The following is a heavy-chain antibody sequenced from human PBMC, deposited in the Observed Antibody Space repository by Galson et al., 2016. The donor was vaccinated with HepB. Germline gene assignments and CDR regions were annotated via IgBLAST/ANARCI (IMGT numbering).Heavy chain of an antibody. D-gene: IGHD3-10*01. CDR3: ARDAVRGDH. CDR1: GXXFAXXX. CDR2: VSPNNGXT. Sequence: SVKXSCKASGXXFAXXXVTXXXQAXGQGLEWVGWVSPNNGXTKYAEKFQDRVTLTTDTSTATAYMDLGSLTKSDTAVYFCARDAVRGDHWGQGSLLTVLS. J-gene: IGHJ4*02. V-gene: IGHV1-18*01.